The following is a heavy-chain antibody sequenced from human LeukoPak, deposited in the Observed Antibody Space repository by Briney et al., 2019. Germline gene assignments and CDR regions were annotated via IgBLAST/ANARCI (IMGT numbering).Heavy chain of an antibody. J-gene: IGHJ6*03. D-gene: IGHD3-10*01. CDR2: MNPNSGNT. CDR3: ARGLMVRGVIAYYYYMDA. Sequence: ASVKVSCKASGYTFTSYDINWVRQATGQGLEWMGWMNPNSGNTGYAQKFQGRVTITRNTSISTAYMELSSLRSEDTAVYYCARGLMVRGVIAYYYYMDAWGKGTTVTVSS. CDR1: GYTFTSYD. V-gene: IGHV1-8*03.